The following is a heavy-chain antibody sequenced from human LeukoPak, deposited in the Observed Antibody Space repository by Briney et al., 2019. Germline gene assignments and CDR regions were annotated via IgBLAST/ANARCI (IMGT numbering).Heavy chain of an antibody. J-gene: IGHJ3*02. CDR1: SFTFSRHD. V-gene: IGHV3-13*01. Sequence: PGGSLRLSCAASSFTFSRHDMHWVRQPTGKGLEWVSAIGTAGGSYYPGSVKGRFTISRENAKNSLYLQMNSLRAGDTAVYYCARAATGFDAFDIWGQGTMVTVSS. CDR2: IGTAGGS. D-gene: IGHD1-1*01. CDR3: ARAATGFDAFDI.